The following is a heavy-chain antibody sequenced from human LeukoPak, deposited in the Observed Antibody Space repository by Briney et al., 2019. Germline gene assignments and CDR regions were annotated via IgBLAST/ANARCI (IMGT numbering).Heavy chain of an antibody. D-gene: IGHD2-8*01. J-gene: IGHJ4*02. CDR2: ISYDGSNK. Sequence: GGSLRLSCAASGFTFSSYGMHWVRQAPGQGLEWVAVISYDGSNKYYADSVKGRFTISRDNSKNTLYLQMNSLRAEDTAVYYCATQGPGGCTNGVCYYYYFDYWGQGTLVTVSS. CDR3: ATQGPGGCTNGVCYYYYFDY. V-gene: IGHV3-30*03. CDR1: GFTFSSYG.